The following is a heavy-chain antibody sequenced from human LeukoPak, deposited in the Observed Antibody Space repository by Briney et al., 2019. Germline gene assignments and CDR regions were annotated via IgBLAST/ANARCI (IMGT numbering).Heavy chain of an antibody. CDR2: INPSGGST. Sequence: GASVKVSCKASGYTFTSYYMHWVRQAPGQGLEWMGIINPSGGSTSYAQKFQGRVTMTRDMSTSTVYMELSSLRSEDTAVYYCASHHYYDSSGVGAFGIWGQGTMVTVSS. V-gene: IGHV1-46*01. D-gene: IGHD3-22*01. CDR3: ASHHYYDSSGVGAFGI. J-gene: IGHJ3*02. CDR1: GYTFTSYY.